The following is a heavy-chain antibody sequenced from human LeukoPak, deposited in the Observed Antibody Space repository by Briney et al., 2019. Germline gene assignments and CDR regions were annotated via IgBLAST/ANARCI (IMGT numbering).Heavy chain of an antibody. D-gene: IGHD3-3*01. CDR2: IYYSGST. V-gene: IGHV4-39*01. Sequence: KSSETLSLTCTVSGGSISGSSYYWGWIRQPPGKGLEWIGSIYYSGSTYYNPSLKSRVTISVDTSKNQFSLKLSSVTAADTAVYYCARSIPNDFWSGYFYYYYGMDVWGQGTTVTVSS. J-gene: IGHJ6*02. CDR3: ARSIPNDFWSGYFYYYYGMDV. CDR1: GGSISGSSYY.